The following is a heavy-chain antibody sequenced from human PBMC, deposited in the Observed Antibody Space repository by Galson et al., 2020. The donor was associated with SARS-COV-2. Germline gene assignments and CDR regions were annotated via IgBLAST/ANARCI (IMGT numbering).Heavy chain of an antibody. CDR3: AKDSGAGYDY. V-gene: IGHV3-23*01. J-gene: IGHJ4*02. Sequence: GESLKISCAASGFTFSSYAMSWVRQAPGKGLEWVSAISGSGGSTYYADSVKGRFTISRDNSKNTLYLQMNSLRAEDTAVYYCAKDSGAGYDYWGQGTLVTVSS. D-gene: IGHD1-26*01. CDR1: GFTFSSYA. CDR2: ISGSGGST.